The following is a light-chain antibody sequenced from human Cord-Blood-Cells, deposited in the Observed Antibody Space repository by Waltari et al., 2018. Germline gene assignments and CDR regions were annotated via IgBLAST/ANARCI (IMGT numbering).Light chain of an antibody. Sequence: DIQMTQSPSSLSASVGDRVTITCRASQSISSYLNWYQQKPGKAPKLLIYAASSLQSGVPSRFSGSGSGTDFTLTISSLQPEDFATYYCQQSYSTPYTFCQGTKLEFK. CDR3: QQSYSTPYT. CDR1: QSISSY. CDR2: AAS. V-gene: IGKV1-39*01. J-gene: IGKJ2*01.